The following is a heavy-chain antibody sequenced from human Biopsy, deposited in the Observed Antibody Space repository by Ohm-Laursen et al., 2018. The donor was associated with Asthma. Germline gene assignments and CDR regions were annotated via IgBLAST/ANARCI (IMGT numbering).Heavy chain of an antibody. CDR3: ARESGQDYGGFGSFDR. CDR1: GFTFSSHW. D-gene: IGHD4-23*01. V-gene: IGHV3-30*03. Sequence: SLRLSCTASGFTFSSHWMHWVRQSPGKGLEWVALVSSDGHNKYYEDSVKGRFTISRDNSRNRLYLQIDSLRVEDSAVYYCARESGQDYGGFGSFDRWGQGKMVAVSS. CDR2: VSSDGHNK. J-gene: IGHJ3*02.